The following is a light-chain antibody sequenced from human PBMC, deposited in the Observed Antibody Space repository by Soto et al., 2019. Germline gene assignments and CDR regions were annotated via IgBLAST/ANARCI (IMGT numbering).Light chain of an antibody. V-gene: IGKV4-1*01. Sequence: DIVMTQSPDSLAVSLGERATINCKSSQSVLFSPNRKNYLAWYXQKTXXXXXXLIYWASTRESGVPDRFSGSGSGTDFTLTISSLQAEDVAVYYCQQYYTTPFTFGGGTKLEIK. CDR3: QQYYTTPFT. CDR1: QSVLFSPNRKNY. CDR2: WAS. J-gene: IGKJ4*01.